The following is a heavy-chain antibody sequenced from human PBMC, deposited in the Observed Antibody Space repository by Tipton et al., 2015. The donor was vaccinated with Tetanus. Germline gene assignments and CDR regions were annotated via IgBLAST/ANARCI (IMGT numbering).Heavy chain of an antibody. CDR1: GGSISSGGFS. D-gene: IGHD2-21*01. CDR2: IYDSGSS. CDR3: ARGLLKSGASRAFDI. Sequence: TLSLTCAVSGGSISSGGFSWHWIRQPPGKALEWIGHIYDSGSSYSNPSLKSRVTISVDRSKNQFSLSLSSVTAADTAMFYCARGLLKSGASRAFDIWGQGTMVTVSS. J-gene: IGHJ3*02. V-gene: IGHV4-30-2*01.